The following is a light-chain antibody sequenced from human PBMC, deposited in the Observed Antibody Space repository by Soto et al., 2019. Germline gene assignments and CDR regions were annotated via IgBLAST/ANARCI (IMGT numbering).Light chain of an antibody. CDR3: MQALQTPRT. CDR1: QSLLHSNGYNY. V-gene: IGKV2-28*01. Sequence: DIVMTQSPLSLPVTPGEPASISCRSSQSLLHSNGYNYLDWYLQKPGQSPQLLIYLGSNRASGVPDRFRGSGSGPDFTLKIRRVEAEDVGVYYCMQALQTPRTFGPGTKVDIK. CDR2: LGS. J-gene: IGKJ3*01.